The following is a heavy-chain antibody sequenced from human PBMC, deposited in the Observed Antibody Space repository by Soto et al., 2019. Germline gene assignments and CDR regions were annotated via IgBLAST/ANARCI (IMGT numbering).Heavy chain of an antibody. V-gene: IGHV1-8*01. CDR2: MNPNTGNS. CDR3: ARRAETNGWNGFGADKYYFDF. CDR1: GYTFTSYD. D-gene: IGHD1-1*01. Sequence: ASVKISCKASGYTFTSYDIYWVRQATGQGLEWMGWMNPNTGNSGYAQKFQGRVTVTSDTSINTVHMELSSLRSEDTAVYYCARRAETNGWNGFGADKYYFDFWGQGTLVTVSS. J-gene: IGHJ4*02.